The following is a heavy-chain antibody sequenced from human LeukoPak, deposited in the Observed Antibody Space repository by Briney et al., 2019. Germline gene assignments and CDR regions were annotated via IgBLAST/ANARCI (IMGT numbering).Heavy chain of an antibody. CDR3: AKHPAAAGTGSFDL. CDR2: NNCIDGRT. D-gene: IGHD6-13*01. CDR1: GFTFSIYA. V-gene: IGHV3-23*01. Sequence: GGSLRLSCAASGFTFSIYAMSWVRQARGRGLEWVSSNNCIDGRTNYADAVNGQFNIYRDNSNNTLYLQMNSLRAEDTAVYHCAKHPAAAGTGSFDLWGQGALDTV. J-gene: IGHJ4*02.